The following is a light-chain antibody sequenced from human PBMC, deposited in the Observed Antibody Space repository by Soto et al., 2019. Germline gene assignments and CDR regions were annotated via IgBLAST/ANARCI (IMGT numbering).Light chain of an antibody. J-gene: IGKJ1*01. CDR1: RAIRNA. Sequence: AVQMTQSPSSLSASVGDRVTITCRASRAIRNALGWYQQKPGEAPKLLIFAASSLQSGVPSRFSGSGSGTDFTLTISSLQPEDFATYYCLQNYFHPRTFGQGTKVEI. CDR2: AAS. CDR3: LQNYFHPRT. V-gene: IGKV1-6*01.